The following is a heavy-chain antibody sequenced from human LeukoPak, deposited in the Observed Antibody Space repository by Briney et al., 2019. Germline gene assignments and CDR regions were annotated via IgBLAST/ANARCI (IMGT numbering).Heavy chain of an antibody. Sequence: GGSLRLSCVASGFTFSTSGIHWVRQSPGKGLDWVAFIRNDGNKKNYAESVKGRFTISRDNSKNTLYLQMDSLSAEDTAVYYCVKVDTWGQGTLVTVSS. CDR1: GFTFSTSG. CDR3: VKVDT. CDR2: IRNDGNKK. J-gene: IGHJ4*02. D-gene: IGHD5-18*01. V-gene: IGHV3-30*02.